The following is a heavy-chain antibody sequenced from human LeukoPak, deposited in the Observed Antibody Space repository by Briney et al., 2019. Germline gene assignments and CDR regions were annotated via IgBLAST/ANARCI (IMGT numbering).Heavy chain of an antibody. CDR2: IYYSGST. J-gene: IGHJ5*02. CDR1: GGSISSYY. V-gene: IGHV4-59*01. Sequence: PSETLSLTCTVSGGSISSYYWSWIRQPPGKGLEWIGYIYYSGSTNYNPSLTSRVTISVDTSKNQFSLKLSSVTAADTAVYYCARVGCSSTSCYDGWFDPWGQGTLVTVSS. CDR3: ARVGCSSTSCYDGWFDP. D-gene: IGHD2-2*01.